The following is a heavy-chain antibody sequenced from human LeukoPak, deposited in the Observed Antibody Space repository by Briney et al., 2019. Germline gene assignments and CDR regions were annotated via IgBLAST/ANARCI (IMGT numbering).Heavy chain of an antibody. CDR2: INHSGST. V-gene: IGHV4-39*07. J-gene: IGHJ4*02. CDR1: GGSITSDHYY. CDR3: ARRPTGGLDY. Sequence: SETLSLTCIVSGGSITSDHYYWTWIRQPPGKGLEWIGEINHSGSTNYNPSLKSRVTISIDTSKNQFSLKLSSVTAADTAVYYCARRPTGGLDYWGQGTLVTVSS. D-gene: IGHD3-16*01.